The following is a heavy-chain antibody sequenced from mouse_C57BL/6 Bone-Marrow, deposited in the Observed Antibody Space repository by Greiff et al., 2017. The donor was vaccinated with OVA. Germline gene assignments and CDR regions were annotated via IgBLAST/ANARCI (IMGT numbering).Heavy chain of an antibody. CDR3: ARDWAY. D-gene: IGHD4-1*01. J-gene: IGHJ2*01. Sequence: VQLQQSGPELVKPGASVKISCKASGYTFTDYYMNWVKQSHGKSLEWIGDINPNNGGTSYNQKFKGKATLTVDKSSSTAYMELRSLTSEDSAVYYCARDWAYWGQGTTLTVSS. V-gene: IGHV1-26*01. CDR1: GYTFTDYY. CDR2: INPNNGGT.